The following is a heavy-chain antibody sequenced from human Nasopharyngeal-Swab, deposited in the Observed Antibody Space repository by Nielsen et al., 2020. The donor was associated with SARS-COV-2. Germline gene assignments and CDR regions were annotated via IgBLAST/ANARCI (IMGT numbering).Heavy chain of an antibody. V-gene: IGHV3-30*04. J-gene: IGHJ4*02. CDR2: ISYDGSNK. CDR3: ARDRIPWYYYDSSGYSAGDY. D-gene: IGHD3-22*01. Sequence: WIRQPPGKGLEWVAVISYDGSNKYYADSVKGRFTISRDNSKNTLYPQMNSLRAEDTAVYYCARDRIPWYYYDSSGYSAGDYWGQGTLVTVSS.